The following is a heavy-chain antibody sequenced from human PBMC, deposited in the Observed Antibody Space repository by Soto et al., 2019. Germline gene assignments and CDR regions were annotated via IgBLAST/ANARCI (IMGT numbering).Heavy chain of an antibody. D-gene: IGHD1-1*01. V-gene: IGHV5-10-1*01. CDR2: IDPSDSYT. Sequence: GESLKISCKGSGYSFTSYWISWVRQMPGKGLEWMGRIDPSDSYTNYSPSFQGHVTISADKSISTAYLQWSSLKASDTAMYYCARPAANWNDHNWFDPWGPGTLVNLSS. CDR1: GYSFTSYW. CDR3: ARPAANWNDHNWFDP. J-gene: IGHJ5*02.